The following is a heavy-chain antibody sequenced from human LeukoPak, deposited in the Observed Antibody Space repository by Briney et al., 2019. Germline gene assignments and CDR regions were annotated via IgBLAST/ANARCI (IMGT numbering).Heavy chain of an antibody. D-gene: IGHD6-13*01. Sequence: GGYLRLSCAASGFTFDDYAMHWVRQAPGKGLEWVSGISWNSGSIGYADSVKGRFTISRDNAKNSLYLQMNSLRAEDMALYYCAKARSGSLSSWGQGTLVTVSS. CDR1: GFTFDDYA. CDR3: AKARSGSLSS. V-gene: IGHV3-9*03. CDR2: ISWNSGSI. J-gene: IGHJ5*02.